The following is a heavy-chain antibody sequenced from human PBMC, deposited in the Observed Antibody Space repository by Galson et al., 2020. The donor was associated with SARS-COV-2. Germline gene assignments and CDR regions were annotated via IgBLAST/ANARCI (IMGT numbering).Heavy chain of an antibody. V-gene: IGHV4-34*01. CDR3: ARFSYGGNSFWFDP. Sequence: SETLSLTCAVYGGSFSGYYWSWIRQPPGTGLEWIGEINHSGSTNYNPSLKSQVTISVDTSKNQFSLKLSSVTAADTAVYYCARFSYGGNSFWFDPWGQGTLVTVSS. J-gene: IGHJ5*02. CDR1: GGSFSGYY. D-gene: IGHD4-17*01. CDR2: INHSGST.